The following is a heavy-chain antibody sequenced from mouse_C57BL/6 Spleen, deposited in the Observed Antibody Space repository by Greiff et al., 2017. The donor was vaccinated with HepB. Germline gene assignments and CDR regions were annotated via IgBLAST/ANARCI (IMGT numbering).Heavy chain of an antibody. CDR3: TRMGDYYGSYWYFDV. D-gene: IGHD1-1*01. Sequence: QVQLKQSGAELVRPGASVTLSCKASGYTFTDYEMHWVKQTPVHGLEWIGAIDPETGGTAYNQKFKGKAILTADKSSSTAYMELRSLTSEDSAVYYCTRMGDYYGSYWYFDVWGTGTTVTVSS. J-gene: IGHJ1*03. CDR1: GYTFTDYE. CDR2: IDPETGGT. V-gene: IGHV1-15*01.